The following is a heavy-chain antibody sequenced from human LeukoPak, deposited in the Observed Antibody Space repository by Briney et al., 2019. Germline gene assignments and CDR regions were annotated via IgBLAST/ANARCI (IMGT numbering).Heavy chain of an antibody. CDR3: PRTGLYDYVWESYRQKWFDP. V-gene: IGHV1-69*05. CDR2: NIPMFGTT. CDR1: GGTFSSYA. D-gene: IGHD3-16*02. Sequence: SVKVSCKASGGTFSSYAISWVRQAPGQGLEWMGRNIPMFGTTNYAQKFQGRVTITRDESTSTEYMELSSLRSEDTAVYYCPRTGLYDYVWESYRQKWFDPWGQGTLVTVSS. J-gene: IGHJ5*02.